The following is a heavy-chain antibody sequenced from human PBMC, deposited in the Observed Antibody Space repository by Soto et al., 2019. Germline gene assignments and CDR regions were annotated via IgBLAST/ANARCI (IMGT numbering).Heavy chain of an antibody. J-gene: IGHJ5*02. CDR1: GYTFTTYG. D-gene: IGHD4-17*01. CDR3: ARDLFYGYGDLRWCDP. Sequence: ASVKVSCKASGYTFTTYGISWVREAPGLGLEWMGWISAYNGNTNYAQKLQGRVTLTTDTSTTTAYMELRSLRSDDTAIYYCARDLFYGYGDLRWCDPWDQGTLVTVSS. V-gene: IGHV1-18*01. CDR2: ISAYNGNT.